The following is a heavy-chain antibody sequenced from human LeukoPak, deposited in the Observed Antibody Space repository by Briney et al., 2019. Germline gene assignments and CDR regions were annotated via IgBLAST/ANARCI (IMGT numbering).Heavy chain of an antibody. CDR1: VFTFRTYA. CDR2: IKEDGSNV. D-gene: IGHD2-15*01. CDR3: AREWWYLDS. Sequence: GGSLRLSCAASVFTFRTYAMTRVRQAPGRGLEWVARIKEDGSNVHYVDSVKGRFTISRNNAKNSLYLQMNSLRAEDTAVYYCAREWWYLDSWGQGTLVTVSS. V-gene: IGHV3-7*05. J-gene: IGHJ4*02.